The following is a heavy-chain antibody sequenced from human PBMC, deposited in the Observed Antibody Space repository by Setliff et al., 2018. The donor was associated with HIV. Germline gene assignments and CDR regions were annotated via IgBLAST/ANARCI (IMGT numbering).Heavy chain of an antibody. D-gene: IGHD3-22*01. Sequence: VKVSCKASGYTFTAYYMHWVQQAPGKGLEWVGRVDPEDGETMYAEKFQGRVTITADESTSTAYMELSSLRSEDTAVYYCARGGVYYYDSSGWSMDYWGQGTLVTVSS. CDR1: GYTFTAYY. CDR2: VDPEDGET. CDR3: ARGGVYYYDSSGWSMDY. V-gene: IGHV1-69-2*01. J-gene: IGHJ4*02.